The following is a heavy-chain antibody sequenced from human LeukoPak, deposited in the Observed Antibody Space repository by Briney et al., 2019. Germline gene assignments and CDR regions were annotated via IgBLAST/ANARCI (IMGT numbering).Heavy chain of an antibody. CDR3: TRRTDGYYFDS. CDR2: IYPGDSDT. J-gene: IGHJ4*02. V-gene: IGHV5-51*01. D-gene: IGHD5-24*01. CDR1: GYKFTSSW. Sequence: GESLKISCKGSGYKFTSSWLGWVRPLPGKGLEWMGIIYPGDSDTRYSPSFQGQVTISADKSINTAYLQWSLRASDSAMYYCTRRTDGYYFDSWGQGALVTVFS.